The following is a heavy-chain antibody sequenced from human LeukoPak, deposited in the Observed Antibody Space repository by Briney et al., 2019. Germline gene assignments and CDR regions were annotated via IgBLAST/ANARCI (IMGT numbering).Heavy chain of an antibody. D-gene: IGHD6-13*01. V-gene: IGHV4-34*01. CDR2: INHSGST. CDR3: ATISAAAFDY. Sequence: PSETLSLTCAVYGGSFSGYYWSWIRQPPGKGLEWIGEINHSGSTNYNPSLKSRVTISVDTSKNQFSLKLSSVTAADAAVYYCATISAAAFDYWGQGTLVTVSS. J-gene: IGHJ4*02. CDR1: GGSFSGYY.